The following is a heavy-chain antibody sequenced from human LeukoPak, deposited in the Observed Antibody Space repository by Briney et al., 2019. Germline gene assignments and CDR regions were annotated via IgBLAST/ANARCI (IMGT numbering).Heavy chain of an antibody. CDR1: GFTFSSYA. D-gene: IGHD3-10*01. CDR2: ISGSGGST. V-gene: IGHV3-23*01. Sequence: PGGSLRLSCAASGFTFSSYAMSWVRQAPGKGLEWVSAISGSGGSTYYADSVKGRFTISRDNSRNTLYLQMNSLRAEDTAVYYCAKGAHYYYGSGSYYPPHTYYYYYYMDVWGKGTTVTVSS. CDR3: AKGAHYYYGSGSYYPPHTYYYYYYMDV. J-gene: IGHJ6*03.